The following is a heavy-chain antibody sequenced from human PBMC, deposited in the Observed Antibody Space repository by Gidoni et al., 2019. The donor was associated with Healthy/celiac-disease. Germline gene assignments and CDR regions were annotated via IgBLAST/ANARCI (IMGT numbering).Heavy chain of an antibody. Sequence: GLEWIGSIYYSGSTYYNPSLKSRVTISVDTSKNQFSLKLSSVTAADTAVYYCASPSAEAYSSPSGYFQHWGQGTLVTVSS. D-gene: IGHD6-13*01. CDR3: ASPSAEAYSSPSGYFQH. CDR2: IYYSGST. J-gene: IGHJ1*01. V-gene: IGHV4-39*01.